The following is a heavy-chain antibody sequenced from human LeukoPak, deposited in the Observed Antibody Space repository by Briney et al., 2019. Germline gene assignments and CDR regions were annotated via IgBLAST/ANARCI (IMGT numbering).Heavy chain of an antibody. CDR3: ARSVSKYSSGWYDNFDY. Sequence: ASVKVSCKASGGTFSSYAISRVRQAPGQGLEWMGRIIPILGIANYAQEFQGRVTITADKSTSTAYMELSSLRSEDTAVYYCARSVSKYSSGWYDNFDYWGQGTLVTVSS. CDR1: GGTFSSYA. D-gene: IGHD6-19*01. V-gene: IGHV1-69*04. CDR2: IIPILGIA. J-gene: IGHJ4*02.